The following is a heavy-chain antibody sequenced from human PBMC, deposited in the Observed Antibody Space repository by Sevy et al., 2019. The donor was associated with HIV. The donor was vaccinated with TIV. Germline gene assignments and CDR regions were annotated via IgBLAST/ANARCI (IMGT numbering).Heavy chain of an antibody. CDR2: FDPEDDER. CDR3: ATTKDYYDSSAYPVDY. V-gene: IGHV1-24*01. CDR1: GYTLTAFA. J-gene: IGHJ4*02. D-gene: IGHD3-22*01. Sequence: ASVKVSCKVSGYTLTAFAMHWVRQAPGKGLEGMGTFDPEDDERIYARRFQGRVSMTEDTSADTAYMELSSLRSEDTAIYYCATTKDYYDSSAYPVDYWGQGTLVTVSS.